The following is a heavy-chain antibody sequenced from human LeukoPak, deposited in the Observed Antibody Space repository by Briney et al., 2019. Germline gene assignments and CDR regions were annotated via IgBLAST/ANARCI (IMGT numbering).Heavy chain of an antibody. CDR1: GGSVSGYY. V-gene: IGHV4-59*02. CDR2: IYYGGST. Sequence: SETLSLTCAVSGGSVSGYYWTWMRQPPGKGLEWIGDIYYGGSTNYNPSLESRVTISIDTSKNHFYLKLSSVTAADTAVYFCVRANYFDYWGQGTLVTVSS. CDR3: VRANYFDY. J-gene: IGHJ4*02.